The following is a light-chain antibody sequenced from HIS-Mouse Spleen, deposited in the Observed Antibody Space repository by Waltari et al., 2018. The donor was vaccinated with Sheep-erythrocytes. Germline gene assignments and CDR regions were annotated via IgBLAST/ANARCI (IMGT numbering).Light chain of an antibody. CDR2: EVS. J-gene: IGLJ1*01. CDR3: CSYAGSYNHV. CDR1: SSAVGCYNY. Sequence: QSALTQPRSVSGSPGQSVTISCTGTSSAVGCYNYVSWYQQHPGKAPTLMIYEVSKRPSGVPDRFSGSKSGNTASLTISGLQAEDEADYYCCSYAGSYNHVFATGTKVTVL. V-gene: IGLV2-11*01.